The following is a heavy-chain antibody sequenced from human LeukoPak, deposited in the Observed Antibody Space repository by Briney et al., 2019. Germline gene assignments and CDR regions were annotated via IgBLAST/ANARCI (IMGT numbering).Heavy chain of an antibody. CDR3: ATHAGHSPDYYYYYMDV. Sequence: ASVKVSCKVSGYTLTELSMHWVRQAPGKGLEWMGGFDPEDGETIYAQKFQGRVTMTEDTSTDTAYMELSSLRSEDTAVYYCATHAGHSPDYYYYYMDVWGKGTTVTVSS. CDR1: GYTLTELS. V-gene: IGHV1-24*01. D-gene: IGHD5-18*01. CDR2: FDPEDGET. J-gene: IGHJ6*03.